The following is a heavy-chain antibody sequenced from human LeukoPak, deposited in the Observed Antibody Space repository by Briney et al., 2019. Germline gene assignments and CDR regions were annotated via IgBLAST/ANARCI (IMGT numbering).Heavy chain of an antibody. J-gene: IGHJ4*02. CDR1: GGSISSGSYY. V-gene: IGHV4-61*02. CDR2: IYTSGST. CDR3: ARGLGSSRGRATVPRYPTKDY. Sequence: SETLSLTCTVSGGSISSGSYYWSWIRQPAGKGLEWIGRIYTSGSTNYNPSLKSRVTISVDTSKNQFSLKLSSVTAADTAVYYCARGLGSSRGRATVPRYPTKDYWGQGTLVTVSS. D-gene: IGHD6-13*01.